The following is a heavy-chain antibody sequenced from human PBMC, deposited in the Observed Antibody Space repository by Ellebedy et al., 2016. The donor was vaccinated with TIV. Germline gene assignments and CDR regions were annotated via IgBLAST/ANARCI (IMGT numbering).Heavy chain of an antibody. CDR2: IDPSDSYT. CDR1: GYSFTSYW. Sequence: GESLKISXTGSGYSFTSYWISWVRQMPGKGLEWMGRIDPSDSYTNYSPSFQGQVTISADKSISTAYLQWSSLKASDTAMYYCARRQRSFEFVDFWGQGTLVTVSS. D-gene: IGHD3-10*01. V-gene: IGHV5-10-1*04. CDR3: ARRQRSFEFVDF. J-gene: IGHJ4*02.